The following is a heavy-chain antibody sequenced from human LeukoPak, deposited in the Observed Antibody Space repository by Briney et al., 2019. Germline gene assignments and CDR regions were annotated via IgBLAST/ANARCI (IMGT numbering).Heavy chain of an antibody. CDR2: IIPIFGTA. CDR1: GGTFSSYA. Sequence: SVKVSCKASGGTFSSYAISWVRQAPGQGLEWMGGIIPIFGTANYAQKFQGRVMITADESRSTAYMELSSLRSEDTAVYYCARVRCGGDCYFDYWGQGTLVTVSS. CDR3: ARVRCGGDCYFDY. V-gene: IGHV1-69*01. J-gene: IGHJ4*02. D-gene: IGHD2-21*02.